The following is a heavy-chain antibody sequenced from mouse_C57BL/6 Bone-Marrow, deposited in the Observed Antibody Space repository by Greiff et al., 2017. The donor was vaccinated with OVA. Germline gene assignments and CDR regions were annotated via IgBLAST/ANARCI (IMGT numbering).Heavy chain of an antibody. CDR2: IDPETGGT. CDR1: GYTFTDYE. J-gene: IGHJ1*03. V-gene: IGHV1-15*01. Sequence: VQLVESGAELVRPGASVTLSCKASGYTFTDYEMHWVKQTPVHGLEWIGAIDPETGGTAYTQKFKGKAILTADKSSSTAYMERRSLTSEDSAVYYCTRRYFDDWGKGTTVTVSS. CDR3: TRRYFDD.